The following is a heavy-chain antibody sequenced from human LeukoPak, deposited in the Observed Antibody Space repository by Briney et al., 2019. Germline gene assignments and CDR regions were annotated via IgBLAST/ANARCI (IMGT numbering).Heavy chain of an antibody. J-gene: IGHJ4*02. V-gene: IGHV3-48*02. CDR1: GFTFTTYS. CDR2: ISSSSSTI. D-gene: IGHD4-23*01. CDR3: ARKVDGNSYYFDY. Sequence: GGSLRLSCAASGFTFTTYSMNWVRQAPGKGLEWVSYISSSSSTIFYADSVKGRFTISRDNAKNSLYLQMNSLRDEDTAVYYCARKVDGNSYYFDYWGQGTLVTVSS.